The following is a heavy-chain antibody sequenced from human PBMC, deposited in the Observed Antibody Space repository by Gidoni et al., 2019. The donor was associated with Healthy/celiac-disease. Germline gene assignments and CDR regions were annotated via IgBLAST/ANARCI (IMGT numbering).Heavy chain of an antibody. CDR3: ARERPAVLYDSSGYYLGGGFDY. D-gene: IGHD3-22*01. V-gene: IGHV4-4*07. Sequence: QVQLQESGPGLVKPSETLSLTCTVSGGSISSYSWSWIRQPAGKGLEWIGRIHTSGSTNYNPSLKSRVTMSVDTSKNQFSLKLSSVTAADTAVYYCARERPAVLYDSSGYYLGGGFDYWGQGTLVTVSS. CDR2: IHTSGST. CDR1: GGSISSYS. J-gene: IGHJ4*02.